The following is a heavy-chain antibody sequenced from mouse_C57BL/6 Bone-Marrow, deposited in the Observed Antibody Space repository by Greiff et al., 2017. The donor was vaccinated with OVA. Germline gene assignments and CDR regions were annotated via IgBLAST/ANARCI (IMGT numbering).Heavy chain of an antibody. CDR1: GYTFTSYW. CDR2: IHPNSGST. Sequence: QVQLQQPGAELVKPGASVKLSCKASGYTFTSYWMHWVKQRPGQGLEWIGMIHPNSGSTNSNEKFKSKATLTVDKSSSTAYMQLSSLTSEDSAVYYCARFGYYRHWYFDVWGTGTTVTVSS. V-gene: IGHV1-64*01. J-gene: IGHJ1*03. CDR3: ARFGYYRHWYFDV. D-gene: IGHD2-3*01.